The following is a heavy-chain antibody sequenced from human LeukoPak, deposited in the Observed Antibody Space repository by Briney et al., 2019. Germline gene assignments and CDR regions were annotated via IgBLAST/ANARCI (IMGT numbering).Heavy chain of an antibody. Sequence: ASVKVSCKASGYSFTAYSIHWVRQTPGQGREWMGWINPKNCDPNYAQNFQGRVTVTRDTSITTVYMELSRLTSDDTAIYYCARVTQTYRGYDFRDYWGQGTLVTVSS. CDR2: INPKNCDP. V-gene: IGHV1-2*02. J-gene: IGHJ4*02. CDR3: ARVTQTYRGYDFRDY. CDR1: GYSFTAYS. D-gene: IGHD5-12*01.